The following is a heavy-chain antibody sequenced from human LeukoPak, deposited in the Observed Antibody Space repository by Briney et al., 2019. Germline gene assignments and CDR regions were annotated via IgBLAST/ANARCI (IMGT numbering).Heavy chain of an antibody. Sequence: PSETLSLTCAVSGYSISSSYYWGWIRQPPGKGLEWIGSIYHTGGTYYNPSLKSRVTISIDTSRNQFSLKLSSVTAADTAVYYCARDAQTYCYDTYGYYYEYWGQGTLVTVSS. CDR1: GYSISSSYY. D-gene: IGHD3-22*01. CDR3: ARDAQTYCYDTYGYYYEY. V-gene: IGHV4-38-2*02. CDR2: IYHTGGT. J-gene: IGHJ4*02.